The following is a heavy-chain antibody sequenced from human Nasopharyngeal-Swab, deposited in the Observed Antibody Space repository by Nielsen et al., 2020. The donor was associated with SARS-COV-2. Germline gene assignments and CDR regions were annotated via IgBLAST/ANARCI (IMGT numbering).Heavy chain of an antibody. D-gene: IGHD6-6*01. CDR2: IYYGTTP. CDR3: AGTTITARPGFLRI. Sequence: SETLSLTCKVSGGSISSYFWSWIRQSPGKRLEWLGHIYYGTTPNYNPSLESRVNISGDTSNNQFSLRLTSVTAADTAVYYCAGTTITARPGFLRIWGQGTRVIVSS. CDR1: GGSISSYF. V-gene: IGHV4-59*12. J-gene: IGHJ3*02.